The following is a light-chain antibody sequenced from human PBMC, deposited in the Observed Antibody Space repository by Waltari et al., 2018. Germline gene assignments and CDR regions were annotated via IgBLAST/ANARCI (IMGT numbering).Light chain of an antibody. J-gene: IGLJ2*01. CDR2: DVT. CDR1: SSDGGYYNY. CDR3: CSYAGNYLRV. V-gene: IGLV2-11*01. Sequence: QSALTQPRSVYGSPGQSVTIACTGTSSDGGYYNYVYWYQQHPGKAPKLMIYDVTERPSGVPYRFSGSKSGNTASLTISGLQAEDEADYYCCSYAGNYLRVFGGGTKLTVL.